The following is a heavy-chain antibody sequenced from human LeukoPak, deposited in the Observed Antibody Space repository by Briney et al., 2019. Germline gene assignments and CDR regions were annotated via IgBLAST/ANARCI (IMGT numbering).Heavy chain of an antibody. CDR2: IAGSGGST. CDR1: GFTFGSYG. Sequence: GGSLRLSCAASGFTFGSYGMSWVRQAPGKGLEWVAVIAGSGGSTYYADSVKGRFTISRDNSKNTLDLQMNSLRAEDTAVYYCARGVIPYIPFDYWGQGTLVTVSS. D-gene: IGHD3-10*01. J-gene: IGHJ4*02. V-gene: IGHV3-23*01. CDR3: ARGVIPYIPFDY.